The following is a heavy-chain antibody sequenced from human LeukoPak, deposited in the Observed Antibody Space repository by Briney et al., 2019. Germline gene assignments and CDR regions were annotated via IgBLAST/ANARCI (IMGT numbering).Heavy chain of an antibody. Sequence: GSLRLSCAASGFTVSSNYMSWVRQAPGKGLEWVSVIYSGGSTYYADSVKGRFTISRDNSKNTLYLQMNSLRAEDTAVYYCAKSGEYCSGNNCPFDYWGQGTLVTVSS. J-gene: IGHJ4*02. CDR3: AKSGEYCSGNNCPFDY. D-gene: IGHD2-2*01. V-gene: IGHV3-53*01. CDR1: GFTVSSNY. CDR2: IYSGGST.